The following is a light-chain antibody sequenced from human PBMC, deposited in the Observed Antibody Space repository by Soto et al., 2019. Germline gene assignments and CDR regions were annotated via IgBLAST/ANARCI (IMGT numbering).Light chain of an antibody. Sequence: EIVRTQSPATLSVSPGEGATLSCRASQSVSSKLAWYQQKPGQAPRLLIYGASTRATGIPARFSGSGSGTEFTLIISSLQSEDSAVYYCQQYNSWLWTFGQGTKVDIK. CDR3: QQYNSWLWT. V-gene: IGKV3-15*01. J-gene: IGKJ1*01. CDR2: GAS. CDR1: QSVSSK.